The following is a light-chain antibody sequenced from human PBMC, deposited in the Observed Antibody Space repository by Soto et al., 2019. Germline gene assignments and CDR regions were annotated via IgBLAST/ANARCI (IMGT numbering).Light chain of an antibody. CDR2: DAS. J-gene: IGKJ3*01. CDR1: QSVGSY. V-gene: IGKV3-11*01. CDR3: QHRSNWPRT. Sequence: EIVLTQSPATLSLSPGERATLSCRASQSVGSYLAWYQQKPGQAPRLLIYDASNRATGIPARFSGSGSGTDFTLTISSLEPEDFAVYYCQHRSNWPRTFGPGTKVDIK.